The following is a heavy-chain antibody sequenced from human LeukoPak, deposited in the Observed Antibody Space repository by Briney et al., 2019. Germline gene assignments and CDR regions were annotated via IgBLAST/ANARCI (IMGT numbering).Heavy chain of an antibody. CDR1: GFTFSSYA. V-gene: IGHV3-23*01. D-gene: IGHD1-26*01. Sequence: GGSLRLSCAASGFTFSSYAMSWVRQAPGKGPEWVSGICGSCGSTYYADSVKGRFTISRDNSKNTLYLQMNSLRAEDTAVYYCAKGRWEVTLSDAFDIWGQGTLVTVSS. J-gene: IGHJ3*02. CDR3: AKGRWEVTLSDAFDI. CDR2: ICGSCGST.